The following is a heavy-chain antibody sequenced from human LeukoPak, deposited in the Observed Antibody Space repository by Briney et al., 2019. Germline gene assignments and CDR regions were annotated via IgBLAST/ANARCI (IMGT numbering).Heavy chain of an antibody. CDR1: GFTFSSYA. CDR2: ISYDGSNK. Sequence: GRSLRLSCAASGFTFSSYAMHWVRQAPGKGLEWVAVISYDGSNKYYTDSVKGRFTISRDNSKNTLYLQMNSLRAEDTAVYYCARDFYYYDNSGFLDYWGQGTLVTVSS. D-gene: IGHD3-22*01. V-gene: IGHV3-30*04. CDR3: ARDFYYYDNSGFLDY. J-gene: IGHJ4*02.